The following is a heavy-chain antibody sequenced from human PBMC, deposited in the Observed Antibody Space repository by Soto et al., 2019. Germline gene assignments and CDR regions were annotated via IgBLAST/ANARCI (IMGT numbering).Heavy chain of an antibody. Sequence: PGGSLRLSCTASGFTFTYYAFSWVRQAPGKGLEWVSAIGANGQGIYYADSVRGRFTISRDNSKNTVFLHMDSLRAEDTAVYYCAKDRDYPRDQFHYWGQGTLVTVSS. J-gene: IGHJ4*02. D-gene: IGHD2-2*01. CDR1: GFTFTYYA. CDR2: IGANGQGI. CDR3: AKDRDYPRDQFHY. V-gene: IGHV3-23*01.